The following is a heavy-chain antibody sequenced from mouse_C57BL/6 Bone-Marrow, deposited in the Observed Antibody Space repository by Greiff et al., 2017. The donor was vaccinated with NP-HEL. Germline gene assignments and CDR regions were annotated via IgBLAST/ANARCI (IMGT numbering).Heavy chain of an antibody. CDR1: EYEFPSHD. CDR2: INRDGGST. D-gene: IGHD4-1*01. V-gene: IGHV5-2*01. J-gene: IGHJ3*01. CDR3: ARHNWDVPY. Sequence: EVQLVESGGGLVQPGESLKLSCESNEYEFPSHDMSWVRQTPEKRLELVAAINRDGGSTYYPATMERRSIISRDNTKKTLYLQRSSLRAEDTALYYCARHNWDVPYWGQGTLVTVSA.